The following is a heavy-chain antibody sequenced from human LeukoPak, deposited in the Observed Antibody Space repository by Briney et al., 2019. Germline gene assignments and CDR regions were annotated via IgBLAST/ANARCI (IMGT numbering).Heavy chain of an antibody. V-gene: IGHV1-46*01. Sequence: ASVKVSCKAFGYTFTSYYVHWVRQAPGQGFEWMGIINPSGGSTSYAQKFQGRVTMTRDMSTSTLYMELSGLRSEDTAVYYCARDPQATVYRSGHIYYWGQGALVTVSS. CDR3: ARDPQATVYRSGHIYY. CDR1: GYTFTSYY. D-gene: IGHD3-22*01. J-gene: IGHJ4*02. CDR2: INPSGGST.